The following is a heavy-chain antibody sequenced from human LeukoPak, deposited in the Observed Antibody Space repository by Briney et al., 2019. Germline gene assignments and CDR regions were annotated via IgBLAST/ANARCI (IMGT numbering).Heavy chain of an antibody. CDR1: GVSISSDSYY. V-gene: IGHV4-61*02. D-gene: IGHD3-9*01. CDR2: ISPSGCT. J-gene: IGHJ2*01. Sequence: SQTLSLTCTVSGVSISSDSYYWSSIRQPAGKGLEWLGRISPSGCTNYNPSLKSRVTISVDTSKNQFSLELSSVTAADTAVYYCARYYDILTGYQNWFFDLWGRGTLVTVSS. CDR3: ARYYDILTGYQNWFFDL.